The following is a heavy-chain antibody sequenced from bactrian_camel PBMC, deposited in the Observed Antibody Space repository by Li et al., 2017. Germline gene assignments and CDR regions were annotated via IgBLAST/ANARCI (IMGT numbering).Heavy chain of an antibody. J-gene: IGHJ4*01. V-gene: IGHV3S53*01. CDR1: GWVASRGC. Sequence: HVQLVESGGGSVQAGGSLKLSCAASGWVASRGCMGWFRQAPGKAREGIAVIDSDGDTAYAESMKDRFTISVDNAKNTLYLQMNSLKLEDTAVYYCMSRRTWWGDGEDVWGQGTQVTVS. CDR3: MSRRTWWGDGEDV. D-gene: IGHD5*01. CDR2: IDSDGDT.